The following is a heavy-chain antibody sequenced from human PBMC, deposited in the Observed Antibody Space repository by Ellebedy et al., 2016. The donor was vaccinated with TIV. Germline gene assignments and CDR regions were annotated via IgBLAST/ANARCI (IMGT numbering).Heavy chain of an antibody. V-gene: IGHV1-3*04. CDR1: GYTFTTYG. D-gene: IGHD2-8*02. CDR3: ARGLASSGAPC. Sequence: AASVKVSCKATGYTFTTYGMHWVRQAPGQRLEWMGWINTGNGDTRYSQRPQGRVTITRDTAASTAYMELSSLKSDDTAVYYCARGLASSGAPCWGQGTLVTVSS. CDR2: INTGNGDT. J-gene: IGHJ4*02.